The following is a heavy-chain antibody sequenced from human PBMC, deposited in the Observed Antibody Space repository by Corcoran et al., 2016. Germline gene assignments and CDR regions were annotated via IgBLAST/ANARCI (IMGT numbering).Heavy chain of an antibody. J-gene: IGHJ4*02. CDR2: ISYDGSNK. D-gene: IGHD3-10*01. CDR3: AKEHYGSGNTGRGY. V-gene: IGHV3-30*18. Sequence: QVQLVESGGGVVQPGRSLRLSCAASGFTFSSYGMHWVRQAPGKGLEWVAVISYDGSNKYYADSVKGRFTISRDNSKNTLYLQMNSLRAEDTAVYYCAKEHYGSGNTGRGYWVQGTLVTVSS. CDR1: GFTFSSYG.